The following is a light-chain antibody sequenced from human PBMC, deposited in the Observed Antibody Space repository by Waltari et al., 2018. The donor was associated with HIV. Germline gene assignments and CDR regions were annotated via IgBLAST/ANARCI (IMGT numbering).Light chain of an antibody. CDR1: QTISSTY. CDR2: GAS. J-gene: IGKJ1*01. CDR3: QQYIGSPRT. V-gene: IGKV3-20*01. Sequence: IALTQSPGTLSLSPGERATLSCRASQTISSTYLAWYQQQPGQAPRLLSYGASSRATGIPDRFSGSGSGTEFTLTISSLEPEDCAVYYCQQYIGSPRTFGQGTKVELK.